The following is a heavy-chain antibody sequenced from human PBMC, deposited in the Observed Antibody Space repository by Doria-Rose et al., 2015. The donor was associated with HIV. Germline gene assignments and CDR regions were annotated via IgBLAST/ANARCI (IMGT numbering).Heavy chain of an antibody. CDR2: IFYTGSI. J-gene: IGHJ4*02. Sequence: QVQLQESGPGLVKPSETLSLTCSVSGGSISHYYWSWIRQPPGKGLEYIGDIFYTGSINYSPSLKSRVSISIDTSKNKFSLRLSSVTAADTAVYYCARVLSGTYDYWGQGTLVTVSS. D-gene: IGHD1-26*01. CDR1: GGSISHYY. V-gene: IGHV4-59*01. CDR3: ARVLSGTYDY.